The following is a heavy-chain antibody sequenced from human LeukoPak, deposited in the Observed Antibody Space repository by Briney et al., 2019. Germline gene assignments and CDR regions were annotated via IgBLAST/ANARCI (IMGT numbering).Heavy chain of an antibody. CDR2: ISGSGGST. CDR1: GFTFSSYA. CDR3: AKDYDFWSGPTTY. J-gene: IGHJ4*02. V-gene: IGHV3-23*01. Sequence: GGSLRLSCAASGFTFSSYAMSWVRQAPGKGLEWVSAISGSGGSTYYADSVKGRFTISRDNSKNTLYLQMNSLRAEDTAVYCCAKDYDFWSGPTTYWGQGTLVTVSS. D-gene: IGHD3-3*01.